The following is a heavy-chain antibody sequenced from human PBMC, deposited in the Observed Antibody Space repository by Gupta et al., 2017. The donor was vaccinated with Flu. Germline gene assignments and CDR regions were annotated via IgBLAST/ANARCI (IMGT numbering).Heavy chain of an antibody. CDR3: ARGGYLDL. Sequence: QMQLVQSGAEVKTPGASVRLSCKASGYTFNLYYMNWVRQAPGQGLEWLGLIDPGKNKANVAQKFQGRLTMARDTSTSTVYMDLTNLRSDDTAIYYCARGGYLDLWGRGTLVTVSS. D-gene: IGHD3-10*01. CDR2: IDPGKNKA. V-gene: IGHV1-46*02. J-gene: IGHJ2*01. CDR1: GYTFNLYY.